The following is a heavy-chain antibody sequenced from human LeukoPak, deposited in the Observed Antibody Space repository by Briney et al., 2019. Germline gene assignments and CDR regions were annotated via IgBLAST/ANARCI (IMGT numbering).Heavy chain of an antibody. Sequence: ASVKVSCKASGGTFSSYAIRWVRQAPGQGLEWMGRIIPILGIANYAQKFQGRVTITADKSTSTAYMELSSLRSEDTAVYYCASAISDLGSGSYYPTSLDYWGQGTLVTVSS. CDR2: IIPILGIA. D-gene: IGHD3-10*01. CDR1: GGTFSSYA. CDR3: ASAISDLGSGSYYPTSLDY. J-gene: IGHJ4*02. V-gene: IGHV1-69*04.